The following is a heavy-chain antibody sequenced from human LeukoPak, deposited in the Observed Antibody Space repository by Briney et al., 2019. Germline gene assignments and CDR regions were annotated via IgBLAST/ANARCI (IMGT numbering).Heavy chain of an antibody. CDR3: AIEASGGYFDY. Sequence: ASVKVSCKASGYTFSSYYMHWVRQAPGQGLEWVGLINPTGDSTNYAQKFRGRVTITRDASTSTVYMDLNSLTSEDTALYYCAIEASGGYFDYWGQGTLVTVSS. CDR1: GYTFSSYY. CDR2: INPTGDST. D-gene: IGHD4-23*01. V-gene: IGHV1-46*01. J-gene: IGHJ4*02.